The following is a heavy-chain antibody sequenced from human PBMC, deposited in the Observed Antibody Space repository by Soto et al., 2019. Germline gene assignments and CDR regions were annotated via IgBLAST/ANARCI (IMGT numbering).Heavy chain of an antibody. D-gene: IGHD1-7*01. CDR1: GGSISSGGYY. V-gene: IGHV4-31*03. CDR3: ARGLGTTVVTERYSYGMDV. Sequence: QVQLQESGPGLVKPSQTLSLTCTVSGGSISSGGYYWSWIRQHPGKGLEWVGYIYYSGSTYYNPSLKGRVNKAVDTSKNQFSLKLRSVTAADTAVYYCARGLGTTVVTERYSYGMDVWGLGTTVTVSS. J-gene: IGHJ6*02. CDR2: IYYSGST.